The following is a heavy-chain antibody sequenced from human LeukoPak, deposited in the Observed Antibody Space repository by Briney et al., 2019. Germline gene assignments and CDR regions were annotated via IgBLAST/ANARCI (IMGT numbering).Heavy chain of an antibody. D-gene: IGHD1-1*01. CDR2: IDSDGSDT. Sequence: GGSLRLSCAASGFTFTSYWMHWARQVPGKGLVWVSRIDSDGSDTIYADSVKGRVTISRDNAKNTVYLQLDSLRDEDTAVYYCARGGHDHAFDIWGQGTMVTVSS. CDR3: ARGGHDHAFDI. V-gene: IGHV3-74*01. J-gene: IGHJ3*02. CDR1: GFTFTSYW.